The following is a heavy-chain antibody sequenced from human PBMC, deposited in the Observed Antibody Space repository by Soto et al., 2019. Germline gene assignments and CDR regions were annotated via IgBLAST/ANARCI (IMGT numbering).Heavy chain of an antibody. J-gene: IGHJ4*02. CDR2: IYPGDSDT. V-gene: IGHV5-51*01. CDR3: ARPTYCSSTHCSPFDY. CDR1: GYTFTDYW. D-gene: IGHD2-2*01. Sequence: GESLKISCKGSGYTFTDYWIGWVRQLPGKGLEWMGIIYPGDSDTRYSPSFQGHVTITVDKSTSTAYLQWNTLEASDTAMYYCARPTYCSSTHCSPFDYWGQGTLVTVSS.